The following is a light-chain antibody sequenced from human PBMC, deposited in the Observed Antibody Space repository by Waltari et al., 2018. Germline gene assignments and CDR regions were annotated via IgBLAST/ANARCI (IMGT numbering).Light chain of an antibody. CDR2: SAS. V-gene: IGKV3-15*01. Sequence: EVVMTQSPATLSVSPGERATLSCRASQGIHSDLAWYQQKPGQPPRLLIYSASTRATGFPARFNGRGSWTEFTLTVRSLQPEDSAVYYCPQYNVWPPWTFGQGTKVEIK. CDR3: PQYNVWPPWT. J-gene: IGKJ1*01. CDR1: QGIHSD.